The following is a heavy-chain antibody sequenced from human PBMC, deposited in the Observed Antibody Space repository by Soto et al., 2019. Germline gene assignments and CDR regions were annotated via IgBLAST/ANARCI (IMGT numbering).Heavy chain of an antibody. D-gene: IGHD3-9*01. CDR1: GYTFTSYG. CDR3: ARSDQYFDWLPQSPYYFDY. J-gene: IGHJ4*02. V-gene: IGHV1-18*01. CDR2: ISGYNGNT. Sequence: QVQLVQSGAEVKKPGASVKVSCKASGYTFTSYGISWVRQAPGQGLEWMGWISGYNGNTKYAQKLQGRVTMTTDTSTSTADMELRSLRSDDTAVYYCARSDQYFDWLPQSPYYFDYWGQGTLVTVSS.